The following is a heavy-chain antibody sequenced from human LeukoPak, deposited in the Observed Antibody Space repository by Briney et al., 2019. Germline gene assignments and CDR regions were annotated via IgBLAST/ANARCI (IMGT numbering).Heavy chain of an antibody. J-gene: IGHJ5*02. Sequence: GASVKVSCKVSGYTLTELSMHWVRQAPGKGLEWMGGFDPEDGETIYAQKFQGRVTMTEDTSTDTAYMELSSLRSEDTAVYYCATDRGYCSGGSCYPVGRGWFDPWGQGTLVTVSS. CDR1: GYTLTELS. D-gene: IGHD2-15*01. V-gene: IGHV1-24*01. CDR3: ATDRGYCSGGSCYPVGRGWFDP. CDR2: FDPEDGET.